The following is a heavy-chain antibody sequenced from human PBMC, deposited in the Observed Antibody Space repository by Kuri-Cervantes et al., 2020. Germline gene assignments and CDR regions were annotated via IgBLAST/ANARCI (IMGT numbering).Heavy chain of an antibody. J-gene: IGHJ3*02. CDR2: ISFDGTHK. CDR1: RFSFSSYG. V-gene: IGHV3-30*18. CDR3: AKDKRFLDI. D-gene: IGHD3-16*01. Sequence: GESLKISCVASRFSFSSYGMHWVRQAPGKGLEWVAVISFDGTHKYYADSVKGRFTVSRDSSKNTLYLHMNSLRFEDTAVYYCAKDKRFLDIWGQGTMVTVSS.